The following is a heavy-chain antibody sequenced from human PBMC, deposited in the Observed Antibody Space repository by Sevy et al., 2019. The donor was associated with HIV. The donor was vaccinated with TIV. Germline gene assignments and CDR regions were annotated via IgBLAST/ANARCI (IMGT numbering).Heavy chain of an antibody. CDR3: DRGNSGSFDY. D-gene: IGHD3-22*01. J-gene: IGHJ4*02. CDR1: GFSFSSYW. V-gene: IGHV3-7*04. Sequence: GGSLRLSCAASGFSFSSYWMHWVRQAPGKGLEWVANIKQDESEKYYVASVKGRFTISRDNAKNSVYLQMNSLRPEDTAIYYCDRGNSGSFDYWGQGTLVTVSS. CDR2: IKQDESEK.